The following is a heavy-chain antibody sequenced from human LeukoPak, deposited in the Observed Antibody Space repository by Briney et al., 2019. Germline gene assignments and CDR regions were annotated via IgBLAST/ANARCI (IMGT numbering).Heavy chain of an antibody. CDR1: GGSFSGYY. Sequence: SETLSPTCAVYGGSFSGYYWSWIRQPPGKGLEWIGEINHSGSTNYNPSLKSRVTISLDTSKNQFSLNLGSVTAADMAVYYCARGQAHYDYIWGTYRSYGMDVWGQGTTVTVSS. CDR3: ARGQAHYDYIWGTYRSYGMDV. J-gene: IGHJ6*02. CDR2: INHSGST. D-gene: IGHD3-16*02. V-gene: IGHV4-34*01.